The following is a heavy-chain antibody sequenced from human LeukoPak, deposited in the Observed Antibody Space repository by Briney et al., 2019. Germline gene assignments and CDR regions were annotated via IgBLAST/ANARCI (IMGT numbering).Heavy chain of an antibody. V-gene: IGHV1-18*01. Sequence: ASVKVSCKASGYTFTSYGISWVRQAPGQGLEWMGWISAYNGNTNYAQKLQGRVTMTTDTSTSTAYMELRSLRSDDTAVYYCARAPVDKYCSSTSCEYYFDYWGQGTLVTVSS. D-gene: IGHD2-2*01. J-gene: IGHJ4*02. CDR2: ISAYNGNT. CDR1: GYTFTSYG. CDR3: ARAPVDKYCSSTSCEYYFDY.